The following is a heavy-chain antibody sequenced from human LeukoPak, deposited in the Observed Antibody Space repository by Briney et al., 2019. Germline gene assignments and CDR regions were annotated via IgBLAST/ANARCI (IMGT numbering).Heavy chain of an antibody. V-gene: IGHV3-73*01. Sequence: PGGSLKLSCAASGFTFSGSAMHWVRQASGKGLEWVGHITSKADSYATAYAASLKGRFTISRDDSKNTAYLQINSLKTEDTAVYYCTTLLPTAASFDHWGQGTLVTVSS. CDR2: ITSKADSYAT. D-gene: IGHD2-2*01. J-gene: IGHJ4*02. CDR3: TTLLPTAASFDH. CDR1: GFTFSGSA.